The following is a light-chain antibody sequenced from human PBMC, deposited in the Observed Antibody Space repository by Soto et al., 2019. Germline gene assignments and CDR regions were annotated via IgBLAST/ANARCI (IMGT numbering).Light chain of an antibody. CDR2: DAS. CDR1: QSVTTN. Sequence: EVVMTQSPATLSVSPGERVTFSCRASQSVTTNLAWYQHKPGQSPRLLISDASTGASGIPPRFSGSGSGTEFTLTIDRLQSADFVVYYCQQYDRWPVTFGGGTKVDSK. J-gene: IGKJ4*01. V-gene: IGKV3-15*01. CDR3: QQYDRWPVT.